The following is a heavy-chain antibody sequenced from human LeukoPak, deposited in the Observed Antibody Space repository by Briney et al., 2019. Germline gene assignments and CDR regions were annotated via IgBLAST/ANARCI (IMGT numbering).Heavy chain of an antibody. D-gene: IGHD3-3*01. CDR2: MNPNSGNT. V-gene: IGHV1-8*01. J-gene: IGHJ6*02. CDR3: ARGRHYDFWSGPNNYYYYYGMDV. Sequence: ASVRVSCKASGHTFTSYDINWVRQATGQGLEWMGWMNPNSGNTGYAQKFQGRVTMTRNTSISTAYMELSSLRSEDTAVYYCARGRHYDFWSGPNNYYYYYGMDVWGQGTTVTVSS. CDR1: GHTFTSYD.